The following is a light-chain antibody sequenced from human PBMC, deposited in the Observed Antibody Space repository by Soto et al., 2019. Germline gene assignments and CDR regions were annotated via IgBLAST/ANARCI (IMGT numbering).Light chain of an antibody. Sequence: DIQMTQSPSSLSASVGDRVTITCRASQGISNYLGWFQQKPGQAPKSLIYSASSLQSGAPSKFSGSGSGTDFTLTISSLQPEDSATYYCHQYNSLPLTFGGGTKVEI. V-gene: IGKV1-16*02. CDR1: QGISNY. CDR3: HQYNSLPLT. J-gene: IGKJ4*01. CDR2: SAS.